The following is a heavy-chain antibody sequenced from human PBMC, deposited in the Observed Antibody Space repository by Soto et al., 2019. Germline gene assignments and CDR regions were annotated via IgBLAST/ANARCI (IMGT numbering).Heavy chain of an antibody. V-gene: IGHV1-69*13. Sequence: SVKVSCKASGGTFSSYAISWVRQAPGQGLEWMGGIIPIFGTANYAQRFQGRVTITADESTSTAYMELSSLRSEDTAVYYCARDLVPAAFARKGGYYYYGMDVWGQGTTVTVSS. J-gene: IGHJ6*02. CDR1: GGTFSSYA. D-gene: IGHD2-2*01. CDR2: IIPIFGTA. CDR3: ARDLVPAAFARKGGYYYYGMDV.